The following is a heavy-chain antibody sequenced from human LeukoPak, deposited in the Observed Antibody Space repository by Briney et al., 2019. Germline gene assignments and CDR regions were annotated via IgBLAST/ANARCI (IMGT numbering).Heavy chain of an antibody. CDR1: GFTFSSYS. J-gene: IGHJ4*02. CDR3: ARDFPLSGRDYFDY. V-gene: IGHV3-21*01. CDR2: ISSSSSYI. D-gene: IGHD3-3*01. Sequence: GGSLRLSCAASGFTFSSYSMNWVRQAPGKGLEWVSSISSSSSYIYYADSVKGRFTISRDNAKNSLYLQMNSLRAEDTAVYYCARDFPLSGRDYFDYWGQGTLVTVSS.